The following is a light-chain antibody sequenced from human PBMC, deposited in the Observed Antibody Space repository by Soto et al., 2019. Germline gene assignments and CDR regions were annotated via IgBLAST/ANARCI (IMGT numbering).Light chain of an antibody. CDR1: QSVSSSY. J-gene: IGKJ4*01. CDR2: GAS. Sequence: EIVLTQSPGTLSFSPGERATLSCRASQSVSSSYLAWYQQKPGQAPRLLIYGASSRATGIPDRFSGSGSGTDFTLTISRLEPEDFAVYYWQQYGSSPLTFGGGTKVEIK. V-gene: IGKV3-20*01. CDR3: QQYGSSPLT.